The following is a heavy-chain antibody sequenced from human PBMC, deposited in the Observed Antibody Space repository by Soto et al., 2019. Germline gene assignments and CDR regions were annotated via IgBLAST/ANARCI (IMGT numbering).Heavy chain of an antibody. D-gene: IGHD4-17*01. J-gene: IGHJ6*02. CDR3: AREGLVLVPTTVNSDYYYYAMDG. CDR2: INAGNGNT. Sequence: ASVKVSCKASGYTFTSYAMHWVRQAPGQRLEWMGWINAGNGNTKYSQKFQGRVTITGDTSASTAYMELRTLRSEDTAVYYCAREGLVLVPTTVNSDYYYYAMDGWGQGTTVTVSS. CDR1: GYTFTSYA. V-gene: IGHV1-3*01.